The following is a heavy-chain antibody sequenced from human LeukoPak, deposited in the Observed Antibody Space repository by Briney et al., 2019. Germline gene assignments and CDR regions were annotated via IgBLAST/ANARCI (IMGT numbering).Heavy chain of an antibody. CDR3: AKVHDFWSGYFDY. V-gene: IGHV3-23*01. CDR1: GGSFSGYY. CDR2: ISGGGGST. Sequence: ETLSLTCAVYGGSFSGYYWSWVRQAPGKGLEWVSAISGGGGSTYYADSIKGRFTISRDNSKNTLYLQMDSLRAEDTAVYYCAKVHDFWSGYFDYWGQGTLVTVSS. D-gene: IGHD3-3*01. J-gene: IGHJ4*02.